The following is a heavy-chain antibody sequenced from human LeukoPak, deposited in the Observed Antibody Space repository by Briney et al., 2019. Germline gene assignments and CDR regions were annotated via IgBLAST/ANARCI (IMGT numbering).Heavy chain of an antibody. D-gene: IGHD3-10*01. CDR1: GYPFTTYD. CDR2: MNPNSGNT. Sequence: ASVNVSCKASGYPFTTYDINWVRQATGQGLEWMGWMNPNSGNTAYTQKFQGRVTMTRNTSTSTAYMELSSLRSEDTAVYYCAKGLRGRVRGVDWGQGTLVTVSS. V-gene: IGHV1-8*01. J-gene: IGHJ4*02. CDR3: AKGLRGRVRGVD.